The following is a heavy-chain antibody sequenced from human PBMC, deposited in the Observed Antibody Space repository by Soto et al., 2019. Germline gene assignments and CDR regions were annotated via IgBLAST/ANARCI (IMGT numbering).Heavy chain of an antibody. CDR1: GGSFSGYY. Sequence: SETLSLTCAVYGGSFSGYYWSWIRQPPGKGLEWIGETNHSGSTNYNPSLKSRVTISVDTSKNQFSLKLSSVTAADTAVYYCAREYCSSTSCSYYYYYGMDVWGQGTTVTVYS. J-gene: IGHJ6*02. CDR2: TNHSGST. CDR3: AREYCSSTSCSYYYYYGMDV. D-gene: IGHD2-2*01. V-gene: IGHV4-34*01.